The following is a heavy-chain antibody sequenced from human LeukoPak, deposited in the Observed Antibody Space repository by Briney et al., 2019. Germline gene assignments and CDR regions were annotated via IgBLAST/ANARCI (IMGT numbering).Heavy chain of an antibody. V-gene: IGHV1-2*02. CDR2: INPNSGGT. Sequence: ASVKVSCKASGYTFTGYYMHWVRQAPGQGLEWMGWINPNSGGTNYAQKLQGRVTMTRDTSISTAYMELSRLRSDDTAVYYCARGGPGYYDSSGYYPDAEYFQHWGQGTLVTVSS. CDR3: ARGGPGYYDSSGYYPDAEYFQH. D-gene: IGHD3-22*01. CDR1: GYTFTGYY. J-gene: IGHJ1*01.